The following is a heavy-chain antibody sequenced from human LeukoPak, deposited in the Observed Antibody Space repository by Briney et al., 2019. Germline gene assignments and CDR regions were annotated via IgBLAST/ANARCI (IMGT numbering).Heavy chain of an antibody. D-gene: IGHD4-23*01. CDR3: VRSHGGY. V-gene: IGHV4-39*01. Sequence: SETLSLTCTVSGGSVSSSSYYWGWVRQPPGKGLEWIGLMSYSGTSAYNPSLESRVTISVDTSKNEFSVKLTSVTAADTAIYYRVRSHGGYWGQGTLVTVSS. J-gene: IGHJ4*02. CDR1: GGSVSSSSYY. CDR2: MSYSGTS.